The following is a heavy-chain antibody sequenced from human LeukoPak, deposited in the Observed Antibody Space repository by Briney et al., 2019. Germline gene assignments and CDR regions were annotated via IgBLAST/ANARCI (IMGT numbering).Heavy chain of an antibody. D-gene: IGHD6-13*01. V-gene: IGHV3-23*01. J-gene: IGHJ5*02. CDR2: ISGSGGST. Sequence: GGSLRLSCAASGFTFSSYAMSWVRQAPGKGLEWVSAISGSGGSTYYADSVKGRFTISRDNSKNTLYLQMNSLRAEDTAVYYCAKVRLPAAGTGSWFDPWGQGTLVTVSS. CDR3: AKVRLPAAGTGSWFDP. CDR1: GFTFSSYA.